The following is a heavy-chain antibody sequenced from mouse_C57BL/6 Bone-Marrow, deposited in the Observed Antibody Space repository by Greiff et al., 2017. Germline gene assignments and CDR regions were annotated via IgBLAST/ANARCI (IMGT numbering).Heavy chain of an antibody. J-gene: IGHJ2*01. CDR3: ARDDYDDFDY. V-gene: IGHV1-84*01. CDR2: FYPGSGNT. D-gene: IGHD2-4*01. Sequence: QVQLQQSGPELVKPGASVKISCKASGYTFTDYNINWVKQRPGQGLAWIGWFYPGSGNTKYNEKIKVKATLTVDTSSSTAYMQRSSLTSYDSAVXFCARDDYDDFDYWGQGTTLTVSS. CDR1: GYTFTDYN.